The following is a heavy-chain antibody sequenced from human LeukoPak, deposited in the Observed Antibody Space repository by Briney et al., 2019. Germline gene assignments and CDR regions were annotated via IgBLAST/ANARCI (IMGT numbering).Heavy chain of an antibody. D-gene: IGHD6-13*01. Sequence: PSETLSLTCTVSGGSISSAGYYWSWIRQHPGKGLEWTGYIYYTGRTYYNPSLKSRVTISVDTSKNHFSLKLSSVTAADTAVYYCARNILGSSSVVGFAYWGQGTLVTVSS. CDR2: IYYTGRT. V-gene: IGHV4-31*03. CDR3: ARNILGSSSVVGFAY. CDR1: GGSISSAGYY. J-gene: IGHJ4*02.